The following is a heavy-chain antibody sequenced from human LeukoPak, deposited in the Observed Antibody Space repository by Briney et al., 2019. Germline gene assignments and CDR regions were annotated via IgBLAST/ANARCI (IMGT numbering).Heavy chain of an antibody. CDR1: GLTFRNYG. Sequence: GGSLRLSCAASGLTFRNYGMHWVRQAPGKGLEWVAIISYDGSNKYYADSVRGRFTISKDNSQNTLYLEMNSLRAEDTAVYYCASHRGDYATGYFDYWGQGTLVTVSS. CDR3: ASHRGDYATGYFDY. D-gene: IGHD1-1*01. V-gene: IGHV3-30*03. CDR2: ISYDGSNK. J-gene: IGHJ4*02.